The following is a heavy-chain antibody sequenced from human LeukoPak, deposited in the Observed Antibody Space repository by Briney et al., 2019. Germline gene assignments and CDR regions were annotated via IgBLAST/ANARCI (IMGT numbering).Heavy chain of an antibody. Sequence: PSQTLSLTRTVSGDSISSGCFYWGWIRQPAGKGLEWIGRVSSSGSTTYNPSLKSRLTISLTTSKNQFSLKVSSLTSPHTAPYYCVRDHVSPGLANWFYTSGERTLVTVSS. D-gene: IGHD5-12*01. J-gene: IGHJ5*02. V-gene: IGHV4-61*02. CDR1: GDSISSGCFY. CDR3: VRDHVSPGLANWFYT. CDR2: VSSSGST.